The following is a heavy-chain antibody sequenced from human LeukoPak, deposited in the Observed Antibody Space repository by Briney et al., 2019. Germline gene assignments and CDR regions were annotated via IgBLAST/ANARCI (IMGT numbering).Heavy chain of an antibody. CDR3: AKDVLDIVVVPAAIVDAFDI. J-gene: IGHJ3*02. CDR1: GFTFSSYG. Sequence: GGSLRLSCAASGFTFSSYGMHWVRQAPGKGLEWVAFIRYDGSNKYYADSVKGRFTISRDNSKNTLYLQMNSLRAEDTAVYYCAKDVLDIVVVPAAIVDAFDIRGQGTMVTVSS. CDR2: IRYDGSNK. D-gene: IGHD2-2*02. V-gene: IGHV3-30*02.